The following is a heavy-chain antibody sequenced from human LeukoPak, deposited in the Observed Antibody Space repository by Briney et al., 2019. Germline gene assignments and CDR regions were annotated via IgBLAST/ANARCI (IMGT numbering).Heavy chain of an antibody. V-gene: IGHV4-59*01. D-gene: IGHD3-22*01. Sequence: SETLSLTCTVSGGSISSYYWSWIRQPPGKGLEWIGYIYYSGSTNYNPSLKSRVTISVDTSKNQFSLKLSSVTAADTAVYYCARGLGSSGYYDAFDIWGQGTMATVSS. CDR3: ARGLGSSGYYDAFDI. CDR1: GGSISSYY. CDR2: IYYSGST. J-gene: IGHJ3*02.